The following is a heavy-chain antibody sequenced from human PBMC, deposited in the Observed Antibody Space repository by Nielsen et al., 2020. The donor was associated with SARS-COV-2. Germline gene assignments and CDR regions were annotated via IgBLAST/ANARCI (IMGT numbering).Heavy chain of an antibody. J-gene: IGHJ4*02. D-gene: IGHD3-10*01. Sequence: SETLSLTCSVSGGSISSSSYYWGWIRQPPGKGLEWIGSLHYAGSTYYNPSLKSRLTISVDMSKNHFSLKLNSVTATDTAVYYCASGGDPDYFDNWGQGTLVTVSS. CDR2: LHYAGST. V-gene: IGHV4-39*02. CDR1: GGSISSSSYY. CDR3: ASGGDPDYFDN.